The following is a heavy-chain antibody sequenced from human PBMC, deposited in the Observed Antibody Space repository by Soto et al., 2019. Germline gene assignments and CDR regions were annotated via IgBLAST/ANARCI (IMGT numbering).Heavy chain of an antibody. D-gene: IGHD3-3*01. CDR3: ARHGFYYFDY. J-gene: IGHJ4*02. CDR2: IFHSGST. Sequence: QVQLQESGPGLVEPPGTLFLTCAVSGASISDGHWWTWARHPPGKGLEWIGEIFHSGSTHSNPSLKSRVTISVDKSNNQVSLLLNSVTAADTAVYYCARHGFYYFDYWGPGTLVTVSS. V-gene: IGHV4-4*03. CDR1: GASISDGHW.